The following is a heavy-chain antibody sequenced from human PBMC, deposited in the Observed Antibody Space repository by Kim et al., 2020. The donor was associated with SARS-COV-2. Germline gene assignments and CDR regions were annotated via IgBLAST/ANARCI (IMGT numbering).Heavy chain of an antibody. J-gene: IGHJ5*02. V-gene: IGHV4-34*01. CDR3: ARTYSSSSSPSYWFDP. D-gene: IGHD6-6*01. CDR1: GGSFSGYY. CDR2: INHSGST. Sequence: SETLSLTCAVYGGSFSGYYWSWIRQPPGKGLEWIGEINHSGSTNYNPSLKSRVTISVDTSKNQFSLKLSSVTAADTAVYYCARTYSSSSSPSYWFDPWGQGTLVTVSS.